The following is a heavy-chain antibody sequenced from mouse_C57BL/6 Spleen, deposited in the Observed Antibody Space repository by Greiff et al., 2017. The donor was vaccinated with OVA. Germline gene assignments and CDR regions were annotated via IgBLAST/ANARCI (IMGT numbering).Heavy chain of an antibody. CDR1: GYTFTSYW. CDR2: IYPSDSET. CDR3: ARGEGNYNAMDY. D-gene: IGHD2-1*01. V-gene: IGHV1-61*01. J-gene: IGHJ4*01. Sequence: QVQLQQPGAELVRPGSSVKLSCKASGYTFTSYWMDWVKQRPGQGLEWIGNIYPSDSETHYNQKFKDKATLTVEKSSSTAYMQLSSLTSEDSAVYYCARGEGNYNAMDYWGQGTSVTVSS.